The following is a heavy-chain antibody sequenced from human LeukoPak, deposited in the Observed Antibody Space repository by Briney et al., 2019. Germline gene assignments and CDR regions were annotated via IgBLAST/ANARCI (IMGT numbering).Heavy chain of an antibody. CDR2: IYSGTI. D-gene: IGHD4/OR15-4a*01. V-gene: IGHV3-53*01. CDR3: ARRAGAYSHPYDY. CDR1: GFTVSSNS. J-gene: IGHJ4*02. Sequence: GGSLRLSCTVSGFTVSSNSMSWVRQAPGKGLEWVSFIYSGTIHYSDSVKGRFTISRGDSKNTLYLQMNSLRAEDTAVYYCARRAGAYSHPYDYWGQGTLVTVSS.